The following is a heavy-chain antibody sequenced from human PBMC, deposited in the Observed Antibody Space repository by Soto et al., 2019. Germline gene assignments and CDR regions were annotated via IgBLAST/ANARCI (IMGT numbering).Heavy chain of an antibody. CDR2: INPNSGVT. Sequence: VQLVQSGAEVKKPGASVKVSCKSSGDSFNDYYLHWVRQAPGQGLEWMGWINPNSGVTKYAQKFQGWVTMTRDTAIRTVYRELSRLRSDDTAVYYCARERGGATATLDYYYFYMDVWGKGTTVTVSS. J-gene: IGHJ6*03. CDR1: GDSFNDYY. V-gene: IGHV1-2*04. CDR3: ARERGGATATLDYYYFYMDV. D-gene: IGHD5-12*01.